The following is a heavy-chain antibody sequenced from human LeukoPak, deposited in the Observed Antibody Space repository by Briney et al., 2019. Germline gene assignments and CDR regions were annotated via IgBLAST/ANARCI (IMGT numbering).Heavy chain of an antibody. D-gene: IGHD5-12*01. CDR3: ARDLTRGYSGYGLAY. Sequence: ASVKVSCKASGYTFTSYGISWVRQAPGQGLEWMGWISAYNGNTNYAQKLQGRVTMTTDTSTSTAYMELRSLRSDDTAVYYCARDLTRGYSGYGLAYWGQGTLVTVSS. V-gene: IGHV1-18*01. J-gene: IGHJ4*02. CDR1: GYTFTSYG. CDR2: ISAYNGNT.